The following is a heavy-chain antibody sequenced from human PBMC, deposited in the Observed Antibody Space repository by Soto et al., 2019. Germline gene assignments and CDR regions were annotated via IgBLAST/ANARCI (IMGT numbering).Heavy chain of an antibody. V-gene: IGHV1-18*04. CDR2: ISAYNGNT. CDR1: GYTFTSYG. J-gene: IGHJ6*02. D-gene: IGHD1-26*01. Sequence: QVPLVQSGAEVKKPGASVKVSCKASGYTFTSYGISWVRQAPGQGLEWMGWISAYNGNTNYAQKLQGRVTMTTDTPTSTAYMELRSLRSNDTPVYYCARDEGSFYYYYGMDVWCQGTTVTVSS. CDR3: ARDEGSFYYYYGMDV.